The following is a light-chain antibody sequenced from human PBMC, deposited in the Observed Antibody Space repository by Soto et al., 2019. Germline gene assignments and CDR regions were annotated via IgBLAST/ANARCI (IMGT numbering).Light chain of an antibody. V-gene: IGLV2-14*01. CDR2: VVS. J-gene: IGLJ1*01. CDR1: SSDVGGYNY. Sequence: QSALTQPASVSGSPGQSITISCTGTSSDVGGYNYVSWYQQHPGKAPKLMIYVVSNRPSGVSNRFSGSKSANTASLTISGLQAEDEADYYCSSHTSSSTSYVFGTGTKLTVL. CDR3: SSHTSSSTSYV.